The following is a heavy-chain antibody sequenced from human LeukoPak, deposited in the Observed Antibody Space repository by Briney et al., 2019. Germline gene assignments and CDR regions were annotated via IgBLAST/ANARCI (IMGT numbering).Heavy chain of an antibody. J-gene: IGHJ4*02. CDR1: GGSISSYY. D-gene: IGHD2-2*01. V-gene: IGHV4-39*01. Sequence: SETLSLTCTVSGGSISSYYWGWIRQPPGKGLEWIGSIYYSGSTYYNPSLKSRVTISVDTSKNQFSLKLSSVTAADTAVYYCARHSIVVVPAAAFDYWGQGTLVTVSS. CDR3: ARHSIVVVPAAAFDY. CDR2: IYYSGST.